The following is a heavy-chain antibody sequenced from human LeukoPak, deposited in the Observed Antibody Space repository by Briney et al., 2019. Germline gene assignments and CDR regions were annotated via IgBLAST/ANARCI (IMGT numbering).Heavy chain of an antibody. CDR2: ISSSSYI. J-gene: IGHJ2*01. D-gene: IGHD3-22*01. V-gene: IGHV3-21*01. CDR1: GFTFSSYS. Sequence: GGSLRLSCAASGFTFSSYSMNWVRQAPGKGPEWVSSISSSSYIYYADSVKGRFTISRDNAKNSLYLQMNSLRAEDTAVYYCARDYYDSSGYHFSWYFDLWGRGTLVTVSS. CDR3: ARDYYDSSGYHFSWYFDL.